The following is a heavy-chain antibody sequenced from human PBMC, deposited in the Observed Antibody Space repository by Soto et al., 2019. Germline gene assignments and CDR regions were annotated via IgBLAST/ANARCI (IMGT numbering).Heavy chain of an antibody. D-gene: IGHD1-26*01. J-gene: IGHJ6*02. Sequence: RGSLRLSCAASGFSVSDKYMSWVRQAPGKGLELVSIIYSGVSTYYADSVKGRFTISRDNSRNTLYLQMNSLRAEDTAVYYCARDRGSYSPDYGMDVWGQGTTVTVSS. CDR3: ARDRGSYSPDYGMDV. CDR2: IYSGVST. CDR1: GFSVSDKY. V-gene: IGHV3-53*01.